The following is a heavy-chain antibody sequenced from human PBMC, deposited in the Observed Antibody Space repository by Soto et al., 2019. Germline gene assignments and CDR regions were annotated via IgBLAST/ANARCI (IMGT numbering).Heavy chain of an antibody. CDR3: AKDLLLEYCSCGSCPNY. J-gene: IGHJ4*02. CDR1: GFTFSSYA. D-gene: IGHD2-15*01. V-gene: IGHV3-23*01. Sequence: EVQLLESGGGLVQPGGSLRLTCAASGFTFSSYAMSWVPQAPAKGLEWVSAISGSGGSTYYADSVKGRFTISRDNSKNPLYLQMNSLGAEDTAVYYCAKDLLLEYCSCGSCPNYWGQGTLVTVSS. CDR2: ISGSGGST.